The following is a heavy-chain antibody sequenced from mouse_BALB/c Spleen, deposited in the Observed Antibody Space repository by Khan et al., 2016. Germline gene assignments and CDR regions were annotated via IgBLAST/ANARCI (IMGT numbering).Heavy chain of an antibody. D-gene: IGHD2-14*01. Sequence: LVESGPELKKPGETVKISCKASGYTFTNYGMKWVKQAPGKGLKWMGWIDTYTGETNYVEDFKGRFAFSLETSASPAYLQINNLKNEDTATYFLVSSYRSRPGAMDYWGQETSVTVSS. J-gene: IGHJ4*01. V-gene: IGHV9-3-1*01. CDR3: VSSYRSRPGAMDY. CDR2: IDTYTGET. CDR1: GYTFTNYG.